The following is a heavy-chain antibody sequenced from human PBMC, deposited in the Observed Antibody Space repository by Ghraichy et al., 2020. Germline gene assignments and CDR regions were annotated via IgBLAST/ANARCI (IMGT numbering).Heavy chain of an antibody. D-gene: IGHD3-10*01. Sequence: GESLNISCAASGFTFSSYSMNWVRQAPGKGLEWVSSISSSSSSYIYYADSVKGRFTISRDNAKNSLYLQMNSLRAEDTAVYYCARDRVFDYWGQGTLVTVSS. J-gene: IGHJ4*02. V-gene: IGHV3-21*01. CDR3: ARDRVFDY. CDR1: GFTFSSYS. CDR2: ISSSSSSYI.